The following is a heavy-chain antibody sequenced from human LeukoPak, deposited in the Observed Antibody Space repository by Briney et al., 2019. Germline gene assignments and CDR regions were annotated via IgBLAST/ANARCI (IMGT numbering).Heavy chain of an antibody. CDR3: GRLYSSGWADY. J-gene: IGHJ4*02. CDR2: IWYDGSKK. Sequence: GGSLRLSCAASGFTFSSHGMYWVRQAPGKGLEWVALIWYDGSKKYYADSVKGRFTISRDNSKNTLSLQMNSLRAEDTAVYFCGRLYSSGWADYWGQGTLVTISS. D-gene: IGHD6-19*01. CDR1: GFTFSSHG. V-gene: IGHV3-33*07.